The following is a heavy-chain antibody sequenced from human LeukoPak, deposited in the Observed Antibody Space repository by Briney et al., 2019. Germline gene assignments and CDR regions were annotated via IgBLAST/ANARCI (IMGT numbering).Heavy chain of an antibody. J-gene: IGHJ4*02. V-gene: IGHV3-30-3*01. CDR3: ARDRGGATIGYFDY. D-gene: IGHD1-26*01. CDR2: ISYDGSNK. CDR1: GFTFSSYA. Sequence: GGSLRLSCAASGFTFSSYAMHWVRQAPGKGLEWVAVISYDGSNKYYADSVKGRFTISRDNSKNTLYLQMNSLRAEDTAVYYCARDRGGATIGYFDYWGQGTLVTVSS.